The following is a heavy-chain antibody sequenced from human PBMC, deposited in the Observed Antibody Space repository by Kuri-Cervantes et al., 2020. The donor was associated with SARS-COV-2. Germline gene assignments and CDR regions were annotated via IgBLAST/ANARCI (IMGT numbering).Heavy chain of an antibody. V-gene: IGHV4-34*01. CDR1: GGSLSDYY. Sequence: GSLRLSCAVYGGSLSDYYWSWIRQPPGKGLEWIGEINHSGSTKYNPSLKSRVTISVDTSKNQFSLKLSSVTAADTAVYYCARASMGSGSYYPYYYYMDVWGKGTTVTVSS. J-gene: IGHJ6*03. CDR3: ARASMGSGSYYPYYYYMDV. D-gene: IGHD1-26*01. CDR2: INHSGST.